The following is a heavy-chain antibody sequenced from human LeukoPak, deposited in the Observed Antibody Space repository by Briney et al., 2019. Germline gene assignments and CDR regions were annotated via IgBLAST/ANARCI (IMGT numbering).Heavy chain of an antibody. CDR2: ISAYNGYT. D-gene: IGHD3-22*01. Sequence: ASVNVSCKASGYTFSSYGITWVRQAPGQGLEWMGWISAYNGYTNFAQNFQDRVTMTTDTSTSTAYMELRSLTSDDTAVYYCARDGGSSGQGKFDYWGQGTLVTVSS. CDR3: ARDGGSSGQGKFDY. CDR1: GYTFSSYG. V-gene: IGHV1-18*01. J-gene: IGHJ4*02.